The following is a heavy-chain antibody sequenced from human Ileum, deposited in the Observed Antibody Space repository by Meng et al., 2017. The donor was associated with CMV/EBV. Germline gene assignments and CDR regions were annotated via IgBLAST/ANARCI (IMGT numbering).Heavy chain of an antibody. J-gene: IGHJ3*01. CDR3: ARKSISVPGMGGYDV. Sequence: GESLKISCAASGFTFSDHYMDWIRQAPGKGLEWVGRSANKANSYTTQYAASVRGRFTISRDASKQSLDLQMNSVRAEDMAVYYCARKSISVPGMGGYDVWGQGTVVTVSS. V-gene: IGHV3-72*01. CDR2: SANKANSYTT. CDR1: GFTFSDHY. D-gene: IGHD6-19*01.